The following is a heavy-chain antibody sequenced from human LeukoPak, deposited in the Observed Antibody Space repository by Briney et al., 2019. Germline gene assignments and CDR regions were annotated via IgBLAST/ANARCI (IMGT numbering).Heavy chain of an antibody. V-gene: IGHV1-58*01. CDR3: AAPSYCSSTSCYRAGYYYYYYMDV. Sequence: SVKVSCKASGFTFTSSAVQWVRQARGQHLEWIGWIVVGSGNTNYAQKFQERVTITRDMSTSTAYMELSSLRSEDTAVYYCAAPSYCSSTSCYRAGYYYYYYMDVWGKGTTVTVSS. CDR1: GFTFTSSA. D-gene: IGHD2-2*01. CDR2: IVVGSGNT. J-gene: IGHJ6*03.